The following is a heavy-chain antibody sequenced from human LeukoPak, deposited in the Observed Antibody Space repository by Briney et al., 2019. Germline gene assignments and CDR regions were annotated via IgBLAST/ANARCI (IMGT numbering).Heavy chain of an antibody. J-gene: IGHJ4*02. D-gene: IGHD4-11*01. CDR2: IKPDGSEK. Sequence: PGGSLRLSCAASGFNFGNHWMTWVRQTPGKGLEWVASIKPDGSEKNYVDSMKGRFTISRDNADNSMYLQMNSLRGEDTAVYHCARNRASNDYWGQGTLVTVSS. CDR1: GFNFGNHW. V-gene: IGHV3-7*01. CDR3: ARNRASNDY.